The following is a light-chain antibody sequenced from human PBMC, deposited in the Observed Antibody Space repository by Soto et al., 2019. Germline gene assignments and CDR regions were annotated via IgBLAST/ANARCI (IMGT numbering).Light chain of an antibody. V-gene: IGLV1-44*01. CDR2: SNK. CDR3: AAWDDSLNGYV. Sequence: QSVLTQPPSASGTPGQRVTISCSASSSNIGSNTVNWYQQLPGTAPKLLIYSNKQRPSGVPDRFSGSKSGTSASLAISGLQSEDEADYYCAAWDDSLNGYVFGTGTKVTVL. CDR1: SSNIGSNT. J-gene: IGLJ1*01.